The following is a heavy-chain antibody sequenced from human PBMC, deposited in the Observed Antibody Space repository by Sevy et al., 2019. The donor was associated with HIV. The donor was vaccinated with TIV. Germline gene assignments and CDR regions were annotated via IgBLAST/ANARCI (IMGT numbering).Heavy chain of an antibody. J-gene: IGHJ4*02. CDR2: FDPEDGDPEDSKT. Sequence: ASVKVSCKVSGYTLAKFSIHWVRQAPGKGLEWMTSFDPEDGDPEDSKTLYAQKFLGRVTMTEDTSTDPAYMELSSLRSDDTAVYYCATTKDYYDSSGYPFDYWGQGTLVTVSS. CDR3: ATTKDYYDSSGYPFDY. D-gene: IGHD3-22*01. V-gene: IGHV1-24*01. CDR1: GYTLAKFS.